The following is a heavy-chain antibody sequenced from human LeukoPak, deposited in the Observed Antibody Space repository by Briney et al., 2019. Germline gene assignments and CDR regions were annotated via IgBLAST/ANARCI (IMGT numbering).Heavy chain of an antibody. J-gene: IGHJ4*02. CDR2: ISGSGGST. V-gene: IGHV3-23*01. Sequence: PGGSLRLSCAASGFTFSSYAMSWVRQAPGKGLEGVSAISGSGGSTYYADSVKGRFTISRDNSKNTLYLQMNSLRAEDTAVYYCAKVLWQLEIFDYWGQGTRVTVSS. CDR1: GFTFSSYA. CDR3: AKVLWQLEIFDY. D-gene: IGHD6-6*01.